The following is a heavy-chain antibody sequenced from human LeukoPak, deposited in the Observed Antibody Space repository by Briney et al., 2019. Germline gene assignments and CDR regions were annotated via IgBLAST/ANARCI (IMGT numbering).Heavy chain of an antibody. J-gene: IGHJ4*02. CDR2: IYYSGST. V-gene: IGHV4-39*01. CDR1: GGSISSSSYY. D-gene: IGHD2-2*01. CDR3: ASTSSDIVVPFDY. Sequence: SETLSLTCTVSGGSISSSSYYWGWIRQPPGKGLEWIGSIYYSGSTYYNPSLKSRVTISVDTSKNQFSLKLSSVTAADTAVYYCASTSSDIVVPFDYWGQGTLVTVSP.